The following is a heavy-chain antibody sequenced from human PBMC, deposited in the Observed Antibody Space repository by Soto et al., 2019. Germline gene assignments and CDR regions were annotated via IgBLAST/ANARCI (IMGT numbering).Heavy chain of an antibody. CDR1: GFTFGNYW. V-gene: IGHV3-7*05. J-gene: IGHJ3*02. CDR3: ARGVSPVSSGYYLDAFDI. Sequence: EVQLVESGGGLVQPGGSLRLSCAASGFTFGNYWMTWVRQAPGKGLEWVANIKGDGSAKSYLDSVRGRFTVSRDNAENSLFLPMNILRAEDTALYYWARGVSPVSSGYYLDAFDIWGQGTMVTVS. D-gene: IGHD6-25*01. CDR2: IKGDGSAK.